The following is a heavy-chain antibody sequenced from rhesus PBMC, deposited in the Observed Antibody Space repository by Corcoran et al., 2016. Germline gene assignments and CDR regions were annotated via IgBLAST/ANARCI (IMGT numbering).Heavy chain of an antibody. J-gene: IGHJ4*01. V-gene: IGHV4-165*01. CDR3: SRGGNYFDS. Sequence: QVQLQESGPGLVKPSETLPLTCVVSGASISSYYWSWIRQSPGKGLEWIGYISGGSGRTNHNPSLKSRVTISKDTSKNQFSLKVTSVTAADTAVYYCSRGGNYFDSWGQGVLVTVSS. CDR2: ISGGSGRT. CDR1: GASISSYY.